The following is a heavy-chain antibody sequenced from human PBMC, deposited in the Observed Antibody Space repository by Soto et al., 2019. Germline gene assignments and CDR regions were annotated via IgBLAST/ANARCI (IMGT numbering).Heavy chain of an antibody. CDR2: LHTDLTS. CDR1: GFAVSSNY. V-gene: IGHV3-53*01. D-gene: IGHD1-26*01. CDR3: ATKGGGSYEGYYFDY. Sequence: QLVESGGNLIQPGGSLRLSCAASGFAVSSNYMTWVRQAPGKGLEWVSILHTDLTSFYADSVKGRFAISRDNSKNTLYLQMNSLRPEDTAVYYCATKGGGSYEGYYFDYWGQGTLVAVSS. J-gene: IGHJ4*02.